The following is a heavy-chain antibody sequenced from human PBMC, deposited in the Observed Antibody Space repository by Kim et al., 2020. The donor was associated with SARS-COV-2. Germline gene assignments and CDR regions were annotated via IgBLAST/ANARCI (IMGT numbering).Heavy chain of an antibody. Sequence: GGSLRRACAASGFTFSSYWMTWVRQAPGKGLEGVANIKQDGNQKYYVDSVKGRFTISRDNAKNSLYLQMNSLRAEDTAVYYCARDGDLYSSGKDAFDIWG. J-gene: IGHJ3*02. V-gene: IGHV3-7*01. CDR2: IKQDGNQK. D-gene: IGHD6-19*01. CDR3: ARDGDLYSSGKDAFDI. CDR1: GFTFSSYW.